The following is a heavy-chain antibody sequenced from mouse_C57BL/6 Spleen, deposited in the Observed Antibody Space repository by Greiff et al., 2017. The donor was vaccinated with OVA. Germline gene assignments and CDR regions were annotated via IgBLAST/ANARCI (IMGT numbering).Heavy chain of an antibody. V-gene: IGHV7-3*01. J-gene: IGHJ1*03. D-gene: IGHD1-1*01. Sequence: EVQLVESGGGLVQPGGSLSLSCAASGFTFTDYYMSWVRQPPGKALEWLGFIRNKANGYTTEYSASVKGRFTISRDNSQSILYLQMNALRAEDSATYYCARLIYYGSSLYWYFDVWGTGTTVTVSS. CDR2: IRNKANGYTT. CDR1: GFTFTDYY. CDR3: ARLIYYGSSLYWYFDV.